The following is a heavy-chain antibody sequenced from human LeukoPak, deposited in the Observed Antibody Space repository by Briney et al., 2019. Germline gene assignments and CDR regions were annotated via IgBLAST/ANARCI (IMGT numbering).Heavy chain of an antibody. Sequence: SETLSLTCTVSGGSISSYYWSWIRQPPGKGLEWIGYIYYSGSTNYNPSLKSRVTISVDTSKNLFSLKLSSVTAADTAVYYCASYSGYPLSSFDYWGQGTLVTVSS. CDR2: IYYSGST. CDR3: ASYSGYPLSSFDY. CDR1: GGSISSYY. J-gene: IGHJ4*02. D-gene: IGHD5-12*01. V-gene: IGHV4-59*01.